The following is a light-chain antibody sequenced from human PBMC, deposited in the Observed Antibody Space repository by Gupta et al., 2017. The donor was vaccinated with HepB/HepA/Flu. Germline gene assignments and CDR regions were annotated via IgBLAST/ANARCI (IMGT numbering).Light chain of an antibody. J-gene: IGKJ5*01. V-gene: IGKV3-20*01. CDR1: QTVGRNY. CDR3: HQYAYSPLT. CDR2: DAS. Sequence: EIVLTQSTGTLSLSPGERATLSCRASQTVGRNYLAWFQHKPGQTPRLLIYDASSRATGIPDRFSGSGSGTDFTLTISRLGPDDFTVYYCHQYAYSPLTFGQGTRLEIK.